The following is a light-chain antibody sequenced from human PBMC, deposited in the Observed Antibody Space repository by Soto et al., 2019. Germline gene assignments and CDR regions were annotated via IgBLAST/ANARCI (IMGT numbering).Light chain of an antibody. CDR2: SNT. V-gene: IGLV1-44*01. Sequence: QSVLTQPPSASGTPGQRVTISCSGSRSDIGSNSVNWYQQLPGTAPKLLIYSNTQRPSGVPDRFSGSKSGTSASLAISGLQSVDEADYYCAAWDESLNGPVFGGGTKLTVL. CDR3: AAWDESLNGPV. J-gene: IGLJ2*01. CDR1: RSDIGSNS.